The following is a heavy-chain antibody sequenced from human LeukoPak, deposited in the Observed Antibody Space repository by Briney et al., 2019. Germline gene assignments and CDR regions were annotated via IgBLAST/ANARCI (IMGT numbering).Heavy chain of an antibody. J-gene: IGHJ4*02. Sequence: ASVKVSCKASGYTVTDYYMHWVRQAPGQGLEWMGRINPNSGGTNYAQKFQGRVTMTRDTSISTAYMELSRLRSDDTAVYYCAREGAGSYYSFDYWGQGTLVTVSS. V-gene: IGHV1-2*06. CDR1: GYTVTDYY. D-gene: IGHD1-26*01. CDR3: AREGAGSYYSFDY. CDR2: INPNSGGT.